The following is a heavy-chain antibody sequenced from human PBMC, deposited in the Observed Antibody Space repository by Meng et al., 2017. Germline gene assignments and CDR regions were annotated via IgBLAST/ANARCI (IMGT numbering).Heavy chain of an antibody. V-gene: IGHV3-73*02. Sequence: EVQLWGAGGVLGSAGRSLKLFCAVSGVTVSGFGIHWVRQATGKGLDGVGRNSRGTNYFATAYPASPKARFTVSRDDSKNTAYLRMDSLIPDDRAMYYCTMYSRGHIWGQGTMVTVSS. CDR3: TMYSRGHI. CDR2: NSRGTNYFAT. J-gene: IGHJ3*02. CDR1: GVTVSGFG. D-gene: IGHD6-19*01.